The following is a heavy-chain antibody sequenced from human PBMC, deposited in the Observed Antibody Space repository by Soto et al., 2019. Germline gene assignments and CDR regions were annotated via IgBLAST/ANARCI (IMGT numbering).Heavy chain of an antibody. J-gene: IGHJ6*02. CDR1: GGSISSSNW. V-gene: IGHV4-4*02. Sequence: SETLSLTCAVSGGSISSSNWWSWVRQPPGKGLEWIGEIYHSGGTNYNPSLKSRVTISVDKSKNQFSLKLSSVTAADTAVYYCARARGITMVRGAPGRVGMDVWGQGPTLTVSS. CDR2: IYHSGGT. D-gene: IGHD3-10*01. CDR3: ARARGITMVRGAPGRVGMDV.